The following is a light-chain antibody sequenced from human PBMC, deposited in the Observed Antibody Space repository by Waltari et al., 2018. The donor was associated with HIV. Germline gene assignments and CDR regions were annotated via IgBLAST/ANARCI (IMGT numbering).Light chain of an antibody. V-gene: IGLV1-44*01. CDR2: SNK. CDR1: YSNIGTDV. Sequence: QSVLTQPPSASGTPGQRVTISCSGIYSNIGTDVVNWYQQLPGTAPKLLIYSNKHRPSVVPDRFSGSNSGTSASLAISGLQSEDEAAYYCAAWDDSLNALLFGGGTKLTVL. J-gene: IGLJ2*01. CDR3: AAWDDSLNALL.